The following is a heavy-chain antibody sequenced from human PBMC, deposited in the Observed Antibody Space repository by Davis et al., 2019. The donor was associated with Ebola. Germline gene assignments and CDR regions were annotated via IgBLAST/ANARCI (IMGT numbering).Heavy chain of an antibody. Sequence: SETLSLTCAVYGGSFSGYYWSWIRQSPGKGLEWIGEINHSGSTNYNPSLKSRVTISVDTSKNQFSLKLSSVTAADTAVYYCARAIGGRGGWFDPWGQGTLVTVSS. CDR1: GGSFSGYY. V-gene: IGHV4-34*01. CDR2: INHSGST. D-gene: IGHD3-16*01. CDR3: ARAIGGRGGWFDP. J-gene: IGHJ5*02.